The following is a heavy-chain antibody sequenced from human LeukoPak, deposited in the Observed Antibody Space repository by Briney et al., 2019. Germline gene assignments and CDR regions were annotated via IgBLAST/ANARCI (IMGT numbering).Heavy chain of an antibody. CDR1: GGSFSGYY. CDR3: ARGSRGYGDYAY. CDR2: INHSGRT. V-gene: IGHV4-34*01. J-gene: IGHJ4*02. Sequence: SETLSLTCAVYGGSFSGYYWSWIRQPPGKGLEWIGEINHSGRTNYNPSLKSRVTISVDTSKNQFSLKLSSVTAADTAVYYCARGSRGYGDYAYWGQGTLVTVSS. D-gene: IGHD4-17*01.